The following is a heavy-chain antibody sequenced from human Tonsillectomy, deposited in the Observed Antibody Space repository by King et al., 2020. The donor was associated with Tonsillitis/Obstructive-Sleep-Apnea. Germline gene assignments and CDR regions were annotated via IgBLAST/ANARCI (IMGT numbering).Heavy chain of an antibody. CDR1: GFTSDGYA. J-gene: IGHJ3*02. D-gene: IGHD4-17*01. CDR3: AKDIGGDYGGGAFDI. CDR2: INWNSGRI. Sequence: DAQLVQSGGGLVQPGRSLRLSCVASGFTSDGYAMHWVRQPPGKGLEWVSGINWNSGRIGYADSVKGRFTISRDNAKNSLFLQMNSLRVEDTALYYCAKDIGGDYGGGAFDIWGQGTMVTVSS. V-gene: IGHV3-9*02.